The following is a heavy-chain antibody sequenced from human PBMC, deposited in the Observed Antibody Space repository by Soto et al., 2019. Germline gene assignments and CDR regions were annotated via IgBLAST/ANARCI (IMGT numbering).Heavy chain of an antibody. Sequence: GGSLRLSCAASGFTVSSNYMSWVRQAPGKGLEWVSVIYSGGSTYYADSVKGRFTISRDNSKNTLYLQMNSLRAEDTAVYYCARAEWELSGFDYWGQGTLVTVSS. CDR1: GFTVSSNY. J-gene: IGHJ4*02. D-gene: IGHD1-26*01. CDR3: ARAEWELSGFDY. CDR2: IYSGGST. V-gene: IGHV3-53*01.